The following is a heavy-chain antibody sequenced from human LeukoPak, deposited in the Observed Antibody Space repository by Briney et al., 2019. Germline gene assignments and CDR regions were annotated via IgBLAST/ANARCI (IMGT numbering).Heavy chain of an antibody. Sequence: PAGTLSLTCAVSGGSISNYYWSWIRQPPGKGLEWVGHIYYSGGTNYKSSLESRVTISADTSKNHFSLKLTCANAADTAIYYCARSPPSGYLNFDYWGQGTLVTVSS. V-gene: IGHV4-59*01. CDR2: IYYSGGT. J-gene: IGHJ4*02. CDR1: GGSISNYY. D-gene: IGHD5-12*01. CDR3: ARSPPSGYLNFDY.